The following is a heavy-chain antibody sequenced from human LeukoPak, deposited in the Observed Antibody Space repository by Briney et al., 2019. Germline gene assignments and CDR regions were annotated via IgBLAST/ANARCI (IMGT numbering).Heavy chain of an antibody. Sequence: PGGSLRLSCAASGFTFSAHSMNWVRQAPGKGLEWDASISSRSSYIYYGGSVKGRFTVSRDNARNSVYLQMNSLRVEDTAVYYCVRRAVSGEEALDFDYWGQGTLVTVSS. J-gene: IGHJ4*02. CDR3: VRRAVSGEEALDFDY. CDR1: GFTFSAHS. V-gene: IGHV3-21*01. CDR2: ISSRSSYI. D-gene: IGHD6-19*01.